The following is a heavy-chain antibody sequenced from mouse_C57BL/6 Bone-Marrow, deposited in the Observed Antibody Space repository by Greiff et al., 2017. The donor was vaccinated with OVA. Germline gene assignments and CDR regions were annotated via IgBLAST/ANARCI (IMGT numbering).Heavy chain of an antibody. CDR3: ARRTIVHYYAMDY. CDR1: GYTFTSYD. V-gene: IGHV1-85*01. J-gene: IGHJ4*01. D-gene: IGHD2-5*01. Sequence: QVQLQQSGPELVKPGASVKLSCKASGYTFTSYDINWVNQRPGQGLEWIGWIYPRDGSTKYNEKFKGKATLTVDTSSSTAYMELHSLTSEDSAVYFCARRTIVHYYAMDYWGQGTSVTVSS. CDR2: IYPRDGST.